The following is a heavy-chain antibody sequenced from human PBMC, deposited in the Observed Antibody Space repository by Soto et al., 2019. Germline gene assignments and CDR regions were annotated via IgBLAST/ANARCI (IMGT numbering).Heavy chain of an antibody. Sequence: QVQLVESGGGVVQPGRSLRLSCAASGFTFSSYAMHWVRQATGKGLEWVAVISYDGSNKYYADSVKGRFTISRDNSKNRLYLQINSLRAEDTAVYYCAREGGYYFGYWGQGTLVTVSS. V-gene: IGHV3-30-3*01. CDR3: AREGGYYFGY. CDR2: ISYDGSNK. J-gene: IGHJ4*02. CDR1: GFTFSSYA.